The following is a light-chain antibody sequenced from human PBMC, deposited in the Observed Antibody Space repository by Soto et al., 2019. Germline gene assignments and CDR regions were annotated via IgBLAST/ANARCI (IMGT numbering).Light chain of an antibody. V-gene: IGKV1-12*01. Sequence: DIQMTQSPSSVSASVGDRVTITCRASQDILSWLAWYQQKPGEAPRLLIYASSNLQSGVPSRFSGSGSGTDFTLTISSLQPEDCATYYCQQANSFPITFGPGTRFDIK. CDR1: QDILSW. CDR3: QQANSFPIT. J-gene: IGKJ3*01. CDR2: ASS.